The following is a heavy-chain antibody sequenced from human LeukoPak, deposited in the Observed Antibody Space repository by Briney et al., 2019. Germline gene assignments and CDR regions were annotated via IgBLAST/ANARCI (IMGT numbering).Heavy chain of an antibody. V-gene: IGHV3-21*01. CDR1: GLTLSSYS. CDR2: ISSGSRYI. D-gene: IGHD3-16*01. J-gene: IGHJ3*01. CDR3: AREGGFLEALGAFDV. Sequence: GGSLRLSCAASGLTLSSYSMNWVRQAPGERLEWLSSISSGSRYIYYADSVKGRITISRDNAKNSLYLQMNSLRAEDTAVYYCAREGGFLEALGAFDVWGQGTMVTVSS.